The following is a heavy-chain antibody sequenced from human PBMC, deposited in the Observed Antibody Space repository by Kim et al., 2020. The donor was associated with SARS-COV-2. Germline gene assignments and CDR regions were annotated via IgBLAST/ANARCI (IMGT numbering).Heavy chain of an antibody. J-gene: IGHJ3*02. Sequence: GESLKISCKGSGFTFSNYWIGWVRQMSGKGLEWMGFIYTGDSDTRYSASFQGQVTISADKTINTAYLQWSSLKASDTAIYYCARLRAWVNVEDAFDIWGQ. CDR1: GFTFSNYW. V-gene: IGHV5-51*01. CDR2: IYTGDSDT. D-gene: IGHD1-26*01. CDR3: ARLRAWVNVEDAFDI.